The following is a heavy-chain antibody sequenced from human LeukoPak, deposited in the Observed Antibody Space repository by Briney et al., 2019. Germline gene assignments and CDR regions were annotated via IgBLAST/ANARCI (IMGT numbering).Heavy chain of an antibody. J-gene: IGHJ4*02. CDR1: GGSISSGSYY. Sequence: PSQTLSLTCTVSGGSISSGSYYWSWIRQPAGKGLEWIGRIYTSGSTNYNPSLKSRVTISVDTSKNQFSLKLSSVTAADTAVYYCARESDPGYSYGYFDYWGQGTLVTVSS. CDR3: ARESDPGYSYGYFDY. D-gene: IGHD5-18*01. V-gene: IGHV4-61*02. CDR2: IYTSGST.